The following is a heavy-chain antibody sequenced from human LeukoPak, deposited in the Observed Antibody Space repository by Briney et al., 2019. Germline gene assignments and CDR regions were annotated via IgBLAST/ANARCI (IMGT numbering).Heavy chain of an antibody. Sequence: GGPLRLSCVGSGFTFGTYWMHCVRQAPGKGLDWVAVILEDGSIQYYADSVKSRFTLSRDNAKNSLYLQMNSLRAEDTAVYYCAKAGSHYGSGSLIDYWGQGTLVTVSS. CDR2: ILEDGSIQ. D-gene: IGHD3-10*01. V-gene: IGHV3-30*19. CDR3: AKAGSHYGSGSLIDY. J-gene: IGHJ4*02. CDR1: GFTFGTYW.